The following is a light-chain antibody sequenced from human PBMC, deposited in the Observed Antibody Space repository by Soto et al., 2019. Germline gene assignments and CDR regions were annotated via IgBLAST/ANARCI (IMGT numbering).Light chain of an antibody. Sequence: SALTQPASVSGSPGQSITISCTGTSSDVGGYNFVSWYQHHPGKAPKLIIYEVSNRPSGVSNRFSGSKSDNTASLTISGLQAEDEADYYCSSYTISSTYVFGGGTQLTVL. J-gene: IGLJ7*01. V-gene: IGLV2-14*01. CDR3: SSYTISSTYV. CDR2: EVS. CDR1: SSDVGGYNF.